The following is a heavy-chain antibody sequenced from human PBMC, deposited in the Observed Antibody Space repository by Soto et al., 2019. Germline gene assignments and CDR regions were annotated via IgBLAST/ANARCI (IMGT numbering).Heavy chain of an antibody. Sequence: GGSLRLSCTASGFTFGDYAMSWFRQAPGKGLEWVGFIRSKAYGGTTEYAASVKGRFTISRDDSKSIAYLQMNSLKTEDTAVYYCTTQYTWNYTVPGYWGQGTLVTVSS. D-gene: IGHD1-7*01. J-gene: IGHJ4*02. V-gene: IGHV3-49*03. CDR2: IRSKAYGGTT. CDR3: TTQYTWNYTVPGY. CDR1: GFTFGDYA.